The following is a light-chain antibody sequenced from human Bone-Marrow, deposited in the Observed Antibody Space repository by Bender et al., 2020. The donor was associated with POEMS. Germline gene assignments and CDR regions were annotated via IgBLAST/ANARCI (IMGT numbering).Light chain of an antibody. V-gene: IGLV2-11*01. Sequence: QSALTQPRSVSGSPGQSVTITCTGTRSDVGGFNYVSWYQHYPGKGPKLVIYDFTKRPSGVPDRFSGSKSGNTASLTISGLQAEDEADYYCSSYTSSRTLVFGGGTKLTVL. J-gene: IGLJ2*01. CDR2: DFT. CDR1: RSDVGGFNY. CDR3: SSYTSSRTLV.